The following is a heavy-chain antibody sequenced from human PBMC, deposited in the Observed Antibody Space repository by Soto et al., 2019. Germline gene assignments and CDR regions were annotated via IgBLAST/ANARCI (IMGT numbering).Heavy chain of an antibody. CDR2: INHSGST. CDR3: ARGDPGIVVVVAATPCYFDY. Sequence: PSETLSLTCAVYGGSFSGYYWSWIRQPPGKGLEWIGEINHSGSTNYNPSLKSRVTISVDTSKNQFSLKLSSVTAADTAVYYCARGDPGIVVVVAATPCYFDYWGQGTLVTVSS. V-gene: IGHV4-34*01. CDR1: GGSFSGYY. J-gene: IGHJ4*02. D-gene: IGHD2-15*01.